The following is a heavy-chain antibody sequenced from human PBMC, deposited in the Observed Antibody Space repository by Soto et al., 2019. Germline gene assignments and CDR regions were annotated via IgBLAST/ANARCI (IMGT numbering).Heavy chain of an antibody. J-gene: IGHJ6*02. V-gene: IGHV1-69*01. CDR3: ARDRGDSSSSADYYYYDGMDV. CDR2: IIPIFGTA. Sequence: QVQLVQSGAEVKKPGSSVKVSCKASGGTFSSYAISWVRQAPGQGLEWMGGIIPIFGTANYAQKFQGRVTITADESTSTAYMELSSLRSEDTAVYYCARDRGDSSSSADYYYYDGMDVWGQGTTVTVSS. D-gene: IGHD6-6*01. CDR1: GGTFSSYA.